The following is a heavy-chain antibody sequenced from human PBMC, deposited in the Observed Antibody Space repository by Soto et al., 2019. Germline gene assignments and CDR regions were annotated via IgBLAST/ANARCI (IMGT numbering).Heavy chain of an antibody. CDR2: IYYSGST. CDR1: GGSISSGGYY. CDR3: ARLRVGFGELLQKGFDY. Sequence: QVQLQESGPGLVKPSQTLSLTCTVSGGSISSGGYYWSWIRQHPGKGLDWIGYIYYSGSTYYNPSLKSRVIISVDTSKNQFSLKLSSVTAADTAVYYCARLRVGFGELLQKGFDYWGQGTLVTVSS. V-gene: IGHV4-31*03. D-gene: IGHD3-10*01. J-gene: IGHJ4*02.